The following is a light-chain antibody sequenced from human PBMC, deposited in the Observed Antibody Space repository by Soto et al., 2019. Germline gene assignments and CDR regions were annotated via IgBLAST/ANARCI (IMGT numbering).Light chain of an antibody. J-gene: IGLJ1*01. CDR3: SSYTTSSTLV. Sequence: QSVLTQPASVSGSPGQSITISCTGTSIDVGRYNYVSWYQQHPGKAPKLMIFLVTNRPSGVSDRFSGSKSANTASLTISGLQAEDEADYYCSSYTTSSTLVFGTGTKLTVL. CDR1: SIDVGRYNY. CDR2: LVT. V-gene: IGLV2-14*01.